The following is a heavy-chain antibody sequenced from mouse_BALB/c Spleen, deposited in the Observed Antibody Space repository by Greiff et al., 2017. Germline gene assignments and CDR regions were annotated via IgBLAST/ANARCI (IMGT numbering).Heavy chain of an antibody. D-gene: IGHD1-1*01. Sequence: VQLKESGPGLVAPSQSLSITCTVSGFSLTSYGVHWVRQPPGKGLEWLGVIWAGGSTNYNSALMSRLSISKDNSKSQVFLKMNSLQTDDTAMYYCARRESYGSSNYYAMDYWGQGTSVTVSS. CDR2: IWAGGST. V-gene: IGHV2-9*02. CDR3: ARRESYGSSNYYAMDY. J-gene: IGHJ4*01. CDR1: GFSLTSYG.